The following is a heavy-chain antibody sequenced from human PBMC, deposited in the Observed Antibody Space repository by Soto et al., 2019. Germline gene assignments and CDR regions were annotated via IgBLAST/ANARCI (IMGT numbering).Heavy chain of an antibody. CDR1: GDSVSDNSAA. V-gene: IGHV6-1*01. J-gene: IGHJ4*02. CDR2: TYYRSKWYS. Sequence: PSQTLSLTCAISGDSVSDNSAAWNWIRQSPSRGLEWLGRTYYRSKWYSDYAESVKSRISINSDTSRNQFSLQLNFVTAEDSAIYYCARDGYSSSYDFDYWGQGTLVTVSS. CDR3: ARDGYSSSYDFDY. D-gene: IGHD6-6*01.